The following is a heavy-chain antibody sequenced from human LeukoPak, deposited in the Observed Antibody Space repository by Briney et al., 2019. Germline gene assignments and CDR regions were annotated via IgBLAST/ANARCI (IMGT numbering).Heavy chain of an antibody. CDR3: TRGSSGRRDN. J-gene: IGHJ4*02. D-gene: IGHD6-19*01. V-gene: IGHV1-8*01. CDR1: GYTFTSCV. CDR2: MNPNSGNT. Sequence: ASVKVSCKASGYTFTSCVINWVRQATDRGFEWMGWMNPNSGNTGYGQSFQGRITMTRDISIGTAYMELSNLTSEDTAIYYCTRGSSGRRDNWGQGTLVTVSA.